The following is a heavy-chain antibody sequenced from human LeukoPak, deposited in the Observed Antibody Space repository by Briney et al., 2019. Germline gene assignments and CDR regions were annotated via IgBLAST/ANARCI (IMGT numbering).Heavy chain of an antibody. CDR1: GGSISSHY. V-gene: IGHV4-59*11. D-gene: IGHD4-17*01. CDR2: IYHSGST. Sequence: RASETLSLTSTVSGGSISSHYWSWIRQPPGKGLEWIGYIYHSGSTNYNPSLKSRVTISLDMSRRQFSLNLSSVTAADTAVYYCARSSLIYGDYVDYWGQGTLVTVSS. J-gene: IGHJ4*02. CDR3: ARSSLIYGDYVDY.